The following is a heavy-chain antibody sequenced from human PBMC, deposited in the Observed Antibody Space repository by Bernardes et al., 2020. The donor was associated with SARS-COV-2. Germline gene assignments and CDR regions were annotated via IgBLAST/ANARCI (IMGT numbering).Heavy chain of an antibody. CDR2: ISREFDNI. CDR3: ATYIQTGVSWDS. CDR1: DLSFTDIT. V-gene: IGHV3-23*01. Sequence: GGSLRLSCTASDLSFTDITMLWVRQAPGEGPEWISVISREFDNIHYADSVSGRVTISRDNSKKTLYLYMTSLRVDDTAVYFCATYIQTGVSWDSWGQGTPVTVSS. J-gene: IGHJ4*02.